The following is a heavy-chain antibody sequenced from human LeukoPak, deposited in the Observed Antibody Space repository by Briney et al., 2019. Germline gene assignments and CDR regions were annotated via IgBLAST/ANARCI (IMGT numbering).Heavy chain of an antibody. Sequence: SETLSLTCAVSGYSISSGYYWGWIRQPPGKGLEWIGSIYHSGSTYYNPSLKSRVTLSVATSKNQFSLKLSSVTAADTAVYYCARQMHDFDYWGQGTLVTVSS. CDR1: GYSISSGYY. V-gene: IGHV4-38-2*01. D-gene: IGHD5-24*01. CDR3: ARQMHDFDY. J-gene: IGHJ4*02. CDR2: IYHSGST.